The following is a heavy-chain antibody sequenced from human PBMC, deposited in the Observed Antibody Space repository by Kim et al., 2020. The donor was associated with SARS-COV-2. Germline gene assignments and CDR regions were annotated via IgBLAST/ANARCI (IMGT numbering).Heavy chain of an antibody. CDR3: AKDIGASGAWDFDD. D-gene: IGHD6-13*01. J-gene: IGHJ4*02. V-gene: IGHV3-9*01. Sequence: ADAVKGRFTNSRANAKNTVYLQMNSLRAEDTALYYCAKDIGASGAWDFDDWGPETLVTVSS.